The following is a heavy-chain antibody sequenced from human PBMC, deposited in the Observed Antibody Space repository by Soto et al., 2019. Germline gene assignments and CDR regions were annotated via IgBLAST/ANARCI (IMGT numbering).Heavy chain of an antibody. CDR3: ARDPYGLDV. J-gene: IGHJ6*02. CDR1: GFTFSSYW. CDR2: INNYGSST. Sequence: GGSLRLSCAASGFTFSSYWMHWVRQAPGKGLVWVSRINNYGSSTSYADSVKGRFTISRDNAKNTLYLQMNSLRVEDTAVYYCARDPYGLDVWGQGNTVTVSS. V-gene: IGHV3-74*01.